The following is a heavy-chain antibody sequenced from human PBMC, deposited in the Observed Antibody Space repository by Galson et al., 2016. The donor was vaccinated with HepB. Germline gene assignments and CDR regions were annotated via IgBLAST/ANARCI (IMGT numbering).Heavy chain of an antibody. J-gene: IGHJ6*03. CDR1: GYTFTNYG. CDR2: ISANNGNT. CDR3: ARRPNFSPYYYYCYLDV. V-gene: IGHV1-18*04. Sequence: SVKVSCKASGYTFTNYGIAWVRQAPGQGLEWMGWISANNGNTDYAQKLQGRVSMTTDTSTSTAYMELRSLTSDDTAVYYCARRPNFSPYYYYCYLDVWGKGTTVTVSS. D-gene: IGHD3-3*01.